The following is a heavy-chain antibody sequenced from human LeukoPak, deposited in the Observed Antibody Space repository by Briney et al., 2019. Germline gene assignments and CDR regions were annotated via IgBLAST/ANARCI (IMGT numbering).Heavy chain of an antibody. D-gene: IGHD6-13*01. V-gene: IGHV3-7*01. CDR2: INEDGREK. Sequence: GGSLRLSCEASGFTFTSHWMSWVRQVPGKGLEWVAKINEDGREKYYVDSVKGRFTISRDNAKNSLSLQMNSLRAEDTAVYYCAKTRGVMRIAAAGLDYWGQGTLVTVSS. CDR3: AKTRGVMRIAAAGLDY. J-gene: IGHJ4*02. CDR1: GFTFTSHW.